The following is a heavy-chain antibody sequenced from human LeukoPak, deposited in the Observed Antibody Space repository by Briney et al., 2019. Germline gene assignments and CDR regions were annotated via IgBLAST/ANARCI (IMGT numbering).Heavy chain of an antibody. D-gene: IGHD3-9*01. J-gene: IGHJ4*02. Sequence: GGSLRLSCAASGFTFNTYTMNWVRQAPGKGLEWVSSITASSTAIYSADSVKGRFTISRDNAKNFLYLQMNSLTTEDTAVYYCARTYYDILTGYNPYFDYWGQGILVTVSS. V-gene: IGHV3-21*01. CDR1: GFTFNTYT. CDR3: ARTYYDILTGYNPYFDY. CDR2: ITASSTAI.